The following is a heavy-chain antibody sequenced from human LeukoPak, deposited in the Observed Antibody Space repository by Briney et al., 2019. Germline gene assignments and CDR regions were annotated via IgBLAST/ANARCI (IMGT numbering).Heavy chain of an antibody. V-gene: IGHV4-39*01. J-gene: IGHJ5*02. Sequence: SETLSLTCTVSGGSISSTDYYWGWIRQPPGKGLEWIRSIYYSGSTYYNPSLKSRVTISVDTSKDKFSLKLSSVTAADTAIYYCSRHRDTSGWYQWFDPWGQGTLVTVSS. D-gene: IGHD6-19*01. CDR1: GGSISSTDYY. CDR3: SRHRDTSGWYQWFDP. CDR2: IYYSGST.